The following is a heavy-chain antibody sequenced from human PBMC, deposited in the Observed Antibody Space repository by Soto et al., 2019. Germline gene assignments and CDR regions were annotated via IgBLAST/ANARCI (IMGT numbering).Heavy chain of an antibody. CDR1: GFTFSDYY. V-gene: IGHV3-11*01. Sequence: GGSLRLSCAASGFTFSDYYMSWIRQAPGQGLEWVSYISSSGSTIYYADSVKGRFTISRDNAKNSLYLQMNSLRAEDTAVYYCARDRSRIQLWLSAGDYYYYGMDVWGQGTTVTVSS. CDR2: ISSSGSTI. D-gene: IGHD5-18*01. CDR3: ARDRSRIQLWLSAGDYYYYGMDV. J-gene: IGHJ6*02.